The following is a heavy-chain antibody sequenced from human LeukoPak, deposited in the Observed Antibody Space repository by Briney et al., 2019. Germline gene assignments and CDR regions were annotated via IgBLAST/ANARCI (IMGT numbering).Heavy chain of an antibody. V-gene: IGHV3-23*01. CDR1: GFTFSSYA. CDR3: AKRKSYCGSTSCSYDAFDI. Sequence: GGPLRLSCAASGFTFSSYAMNWVRQAPGKGLEWVSTISVSGGSTYYADSVKGRFTISRDNSKNTLYLQMNSLRAEDTAVYYCAKRKSYCGSTSCSYDAFDIWGQGTMVTLSS. J-gene: IGHJ3*02. D-gene: IGHD2-2*01. CDR2: ISVSGGST.